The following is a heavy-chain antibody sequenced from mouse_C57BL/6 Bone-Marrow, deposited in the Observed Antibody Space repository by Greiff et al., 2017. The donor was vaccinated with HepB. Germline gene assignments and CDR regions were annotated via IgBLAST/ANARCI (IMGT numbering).Heavy chain of an antibody. V-gene: IGHV2-9-1*01. Sequence: VMLVESGPGLVAPSQRLSITCTVSGFSLTSYAISWVRQPPGKGLEWLGVIWTGGGTNYNSALKSRLSISKDNSKSQVFLKMNSLHTDDTARYYCARRDYDYPYAMDYWGQGTSVTVSS. CDR2: IWTGGGT. CDR3: ARRDYDYPYAMDY. CDR1: GFSLTSYA. D-gene: IGHD2-4*01. J-gene: IGHJ4*01.